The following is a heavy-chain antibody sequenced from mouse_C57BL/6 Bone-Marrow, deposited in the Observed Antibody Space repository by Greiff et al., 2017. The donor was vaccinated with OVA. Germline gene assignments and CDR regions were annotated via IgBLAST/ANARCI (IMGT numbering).Heavy chain of an antibody. Sequence: VQLQQPGAELVKPGASVKLSCKASGYTFTSYWMQWVKQRPGQGLEWIGEIDPSDSYTNYNQKFKGKATLTVDTSSSTAYMQLSSLTSEDSAVYYCARLPITTVVAKDGYFDVWGTGTTVTVSS. D-gene: IGHD1-1*01. CDR2: IDPSDSYT. CDR3: ARLPITTVVAKDGYFDV. V-gene: IGHV1-50*01. J-gene: IGHJ1*03. CDR1: GYTFTSYW.